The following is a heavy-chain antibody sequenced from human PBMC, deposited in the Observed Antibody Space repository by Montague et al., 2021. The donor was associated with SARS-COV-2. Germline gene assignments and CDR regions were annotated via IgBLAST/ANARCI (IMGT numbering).Heavy chain of an antibody. CDR1: GDSISSTNYY. J-gene: IGHJ2*01. D-gene: IGHD5-24*01. V-gene: IGHV4-39*01. CDR3: ARHGGVATIVGWWFFDL. Sequence: SETLSLTCTVSGDSISSTNYYWSWIRQPPGKGLEWIGSISYSGRTYYNPPLKSRVTISVDTSMNQFSLKLSSVTAAGTAVYYCARHGGVATIVGWWFFDLWGRGTLVTVSS. CDR2: ISYSGRT.